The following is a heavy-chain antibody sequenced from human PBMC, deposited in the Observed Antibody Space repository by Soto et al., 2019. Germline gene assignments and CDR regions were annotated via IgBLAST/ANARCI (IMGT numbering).Heavy chain of an antibody. J-gene: IGHJ4*02. D-gene: IGHD3-3*01. CDR1: GFTFSSYS. V-gene: IGHV3-21*01. CDR2: ISRSSSYI. CDR3: ARDQQLEWLLYGDKRYYFDY. Sequence: EVQLVESGGGLVKPGGSLRLSCAASGFTFSSYSMNWVRQAPGKGLEWVSSISRSSSYIYYADSLKGRFTISRDNAKNSLYLQMNSLRAEDTAVYYCARDQQLEWLLYGDKRYYFDYWGQGTLVTVSS.